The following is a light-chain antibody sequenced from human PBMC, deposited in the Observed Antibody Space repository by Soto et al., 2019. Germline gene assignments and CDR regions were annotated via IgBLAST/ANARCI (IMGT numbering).Light chain of an antibody. CDR1: SSNIGAGYD. CDR2: GNS. V-gene: IGLV1-40*01. CDR3: QSYDSSLSGSK. J-gene: IGLJ2*01. Sequence: QSVLTQPPSASGAPGQWVTISCTGTSSNIGAGYDVHWYQQHPGTAPKLLIYGNSNRPSGVPDRFSGSKSGTSASLAITGVQAEDEADYYCQSYDSSLSGSKFGGGTKLTVL.